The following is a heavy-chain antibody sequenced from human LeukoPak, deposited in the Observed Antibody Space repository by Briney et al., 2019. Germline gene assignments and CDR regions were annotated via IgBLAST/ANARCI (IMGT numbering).Heavy chain of an antibody. J-gene: IGHJ4*02. D-gene: IGHD2-21*02. Sequence: GGSLRLSCAASGFTFSTYEMNWVRQAPRKGPEWVSYISGGGHIISYADSVKGRFTISRDDAKNSLYLQMDSLTDEDTALYYCARERLYCGGDCLELWGQGTLVTVSS. CDR3: ARERLYCGGDCLEL. CDR1: GFTFSTYE. V-gene: IGHV3-48*03. CDR2: ISGGGHII.